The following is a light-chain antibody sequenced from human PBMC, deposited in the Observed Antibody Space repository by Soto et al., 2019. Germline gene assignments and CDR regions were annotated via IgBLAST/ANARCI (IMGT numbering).Light chain of an antibody. CDR2: EVT. V-gene: IGLV2-8*01. CDR3: SSHAGSNSFYV. J-gene: IGLJ1*01. Sequence: QSVLTQPPSASGSPGQSVTISCTGTSSDVGRYNYASWYQQHPGKTPKLIIYEVTKRPSGVPDRFSASKSGNTASLTVSGLQAEDEADYYCSSHAGSNSFYVFGTGTKVTVL. CDR1: SSDVGRYNY.